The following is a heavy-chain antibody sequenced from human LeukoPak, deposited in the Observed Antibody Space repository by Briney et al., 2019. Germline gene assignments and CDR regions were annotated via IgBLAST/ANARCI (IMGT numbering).Heavy chain of an antibody. CDR1: GGSFSGYY. D-gene: IGHD6-6*01. CDR3: ASPYSSSSYY. Sequence: PSETLSLTCAVYGGSFSGYYWSWIRQPPGKGLEWIGEINHSGSTNYNPSLKSRVTISVDTSKNQFSLKLSSVTAADTAVYYCASPYSSSSYYWGQGTLVTVSS. CDR2: INHSGST. J-gene: IGHJ4*02. V-gene: IGHV4-34*01.